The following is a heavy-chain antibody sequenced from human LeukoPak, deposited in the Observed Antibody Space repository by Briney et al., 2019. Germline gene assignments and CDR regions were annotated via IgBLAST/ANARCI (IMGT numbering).Heavy chain of an antibody. CDR3: ARRGGYSGYDYYYFDY. CDR2: IIPIFGTA. CDR1: GGTFSSYA. D-gene: IGHD5-12*01. J-gene: IGHJ4*02. V-gene: IGHV1-69*06. Sequence: SVKVSCKASGGTFSSYAISWVRQAPGQGLEWMGGIIPIFGTANYAQKFEGRVTITADKSTSTAYMELSSLRSEDTAVYYCARRGGYSGYDYYYFDYWGQGTLVTVSS.